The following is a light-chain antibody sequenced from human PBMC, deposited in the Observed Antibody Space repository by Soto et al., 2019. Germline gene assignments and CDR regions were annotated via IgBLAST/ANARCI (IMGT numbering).Light chain of an antibody. J-gene: IGKJ1*01. Sequence: EIVMAQSPATLSVSPGARATLSCRASQSVRSNFAWYQQKPGQAPRLLIYGASTRATGVPSRFSGSGSGTEFTFTISSLQSEDFALYYCLQYNDWVPTFGQGTKVDI. CDR1: QSVRSN. CDR3: LQYNDWVPT. CDR2: GAS. V-gene: IGKV3-15*01.